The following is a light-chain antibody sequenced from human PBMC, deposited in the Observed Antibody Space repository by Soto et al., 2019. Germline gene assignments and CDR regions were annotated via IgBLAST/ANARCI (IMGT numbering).Light chain of an antibody. J-gene: IGKJ2*01. Sequence: DIQMTQSPSTLSASVGDRVTITCRASQSISNWLAWYQQKPGKAPKVLIYKASSLESGVPSRFSGSGSGTEFTLTISSLQPDDFATYYCQQYNSYSYTLGQGTKLEIK. CDR1: QSISNW. CDR2: KAS. V-gene: IGKV1-5*03. CDR3: QQYNSYSYT.